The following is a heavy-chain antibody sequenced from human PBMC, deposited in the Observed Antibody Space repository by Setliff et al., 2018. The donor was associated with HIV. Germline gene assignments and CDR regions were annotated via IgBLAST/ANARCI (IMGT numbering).Heavy chain of an antibody. V-gene: IGHV2-70*11. J-gene: IGHJ4*01. CDR2: IDWDDAK. Sequence: SGPTLVNLTQTLTLTCTFSGFSLSPRGMSVSWIRQPPGKALEWLARIDWDDAKYYSTSLKTRLTISKDTSKNQVVLTMTNMDPVDTATYYCPRGSGRLTYFDHLCPGSLFTVS. CDR3: PRGSGRLTYFDH. D-gene: IGHD3-10*01. CDR1: GFSLSPRGMS.